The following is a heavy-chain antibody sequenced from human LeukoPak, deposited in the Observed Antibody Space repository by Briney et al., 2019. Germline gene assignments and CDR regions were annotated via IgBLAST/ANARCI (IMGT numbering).Heavy chain of an antibody. CDR1: GFTFSSYW. Sequence: GGSLRLSCAASGFTFSSYWMSWVRQAPGKGLEWVANIKQDGSEEYYVDSVKGRFTISRDNAKNSLYLQMNSLRAEDTAVYYCARDYHDDTASLFDYWGQGTLVTVSS. V-gene: IGHV3-7*01. D-gene: IGHD5-18*01. CDR3: ARDYHDDTASLFDY. J-gene: IGHJ4*02. CDR2: IKQDGSEE.